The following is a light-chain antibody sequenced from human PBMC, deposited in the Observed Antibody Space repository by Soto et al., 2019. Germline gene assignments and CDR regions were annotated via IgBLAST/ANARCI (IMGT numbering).Light chain of an antibody. V-gene: IGKV1-27*01. Sequence: DIPMTQSPSSLSASVGDRVTITCRASQGISHYLAWYQQKPGKVPKLLIYAASTLQSGVPSRFSGSGSGTDFTLTISSLQPEDVATYYCQKYNSAPLTFGGGTKVELK. CDR1: QGISHY. CDR2: AAS. J-gene: IGKJ4*01. CDR3: QKYNSAPLT.